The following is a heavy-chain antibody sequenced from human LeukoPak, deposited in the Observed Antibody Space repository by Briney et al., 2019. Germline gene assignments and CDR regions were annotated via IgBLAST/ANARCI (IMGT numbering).Heavy chain of an antibody. CDR1: GFTVSNDY. D-gene: IGHD1-26*01. Sequence: GGSLRLSCAASGFTVSNDYMAWVRQAPGRGLDWVSLIYGDGTTFYTDSVKGRFTISRDNFKNTLYLQMSSLRPEDTALYYCARDRAGAQSWVALDPWGQGTLVTVSS. V-gene: IGHV3-66*02. CDR3: ARDRAGAQSWVALDP. J-gene: IGHJ5*02. CDR2: IYGDGTT.